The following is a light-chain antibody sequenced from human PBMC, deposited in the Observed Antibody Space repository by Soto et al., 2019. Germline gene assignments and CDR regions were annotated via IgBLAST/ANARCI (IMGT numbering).Light chain of an antibody. Sequence: QSVLTQPPSASGSPGQSVAISCTGTSSDVGGYNYVSWYQQHPGKAPKLMISEVSRRPSGVPERFSGSKSGNTASLTVSGLQADDEAHYYCSSYAGSNNFVFGTGTKVTLL. V-gene: IGLV2-8*01. CDR2: EVS. J-gene: IGLJ1*01. CDR3: SSYAGSNNFV. CDR1: SSDVGGYNY.